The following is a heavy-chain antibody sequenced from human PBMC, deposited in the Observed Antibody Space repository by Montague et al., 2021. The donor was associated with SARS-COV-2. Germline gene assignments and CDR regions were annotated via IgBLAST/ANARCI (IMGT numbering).Heavy chain of an antibody. CDR3: ARQLPSYCATNKCYPYYIDG. Sequence: SETLSLTCTVSGGPIRSPYYCWVWIRQGPGKGWEGVIIICYTGRSYYDPSLRIRISVSMYPSMNHFSLSLSSVGVADAAVYVCARQLPSYCATNKCYPYYIDGWGQGALVTVSS. V-gene: IGHV4-39*01. CDR1: GGPIRSPYYC. D-gene: IGHD2-8*01. J-gene: IGHJ4*02. CDR2: ICYTGRS.